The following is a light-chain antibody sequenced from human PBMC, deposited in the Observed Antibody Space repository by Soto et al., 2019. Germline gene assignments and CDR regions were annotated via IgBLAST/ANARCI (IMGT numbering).Light chain of an antibody. V-gene: IGLV2-23*01. Sequence: QSALTQPASVSGSSGQSITISCTGTSSDVGRYNLVSWYQQHPGKAPKLMIYEDSKRPSGVSNRFSGSKSGNTASLTISGLHAEDEADYYCCSYAGSSTLVFGGGTQLTVL. CDR3: CSYAGSSTLV. J-gene: IGLJ2*01. CDR1: SSDVGRYNL. CDR2: EDS.